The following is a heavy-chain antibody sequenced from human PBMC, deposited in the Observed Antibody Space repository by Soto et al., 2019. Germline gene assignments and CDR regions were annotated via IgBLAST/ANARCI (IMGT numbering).Heavy chain of an antibody. D-gene: IGHD5-18*01. CDR3: ARGRALYVGTAMVIGPTFDY. CDR1: GGTFSSYA. J-gene: IGHJ4*02. Sequence: SVKVSCKASGGTFSSYAISWVRQAPGQGLEWMGGIIPIFGTANYAQKFQGRVTITADESTSTAYMELSSLRSEDTAVYYCARGRALYVGTAMVIGPTFDYWGQGTLVTVSS. V-gene: IGHV1-69*13. CDR2: IIPIFGTA.